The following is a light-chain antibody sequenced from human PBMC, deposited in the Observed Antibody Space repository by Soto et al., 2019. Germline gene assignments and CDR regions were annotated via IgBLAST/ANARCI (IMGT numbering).Light chain of an antibody. CDR2: DVS. CDR3: QQRSSWPWT. V-gene: IGKV3-11*01. Sequence: EIVLTQSPATLSLSPGERATLSCRASQSVSSYLAWYQQKPGQAPRLLMYDVSNRATGIPASFSGSGSGTDFTLTIPSIEPEDFAVYSCQQRSSWPWTFGQGTKLESK. CDR1: QSVSSY. J-gene: IGKJ1*01.